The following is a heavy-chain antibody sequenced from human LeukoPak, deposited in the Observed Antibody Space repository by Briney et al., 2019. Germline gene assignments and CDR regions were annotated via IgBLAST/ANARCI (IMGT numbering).Heavy chain of an antibody. CDR2: ISASGGSI. D-gene: IGHD3-22*01. V-gene: IGHV3-23*01. Sequence: GGSLRLSCAAPGFTFSSYAMSWGRQAAGKGLEWVSAISASGGSIYYADSVKGRFTTSRDNAKNSLYLQMNSLRAEDTAVYYCARDGYDSSGHDAFDIWGQGTMVTVSS. J-gene: IGHJ3*02. CDR1: GFTFSSYA. CDR3: ARDGYDSSGHDAFDI.